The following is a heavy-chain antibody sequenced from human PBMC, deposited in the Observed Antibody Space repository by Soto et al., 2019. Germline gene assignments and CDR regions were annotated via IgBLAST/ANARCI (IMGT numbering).Heavy chain of an antibody. D-gene: IGHD1-26*01. J-gene: IGHJ4*02. CDR1: GGSISSYY. V-gene: IGHV4-59*01. Sequence: PSETLSLTCTVSGGSISSYYWSWIRQPPGKGLEWIGYIYYSGSTNYNPSLKGRVTISVDTSKNQFSLKLSSVTAADTAVYYCARRYGGKFDYWGQGTLFTAPQ. CDR2: IYYSGST. CDR3: ARRYGGKFDY.